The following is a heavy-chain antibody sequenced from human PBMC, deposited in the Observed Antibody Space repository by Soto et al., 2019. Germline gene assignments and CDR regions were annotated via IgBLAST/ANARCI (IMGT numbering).Heavy chain of an antibody. CDR1: GFTFSSYA. V-gene: IGHV3-23*01. CDR2: ISGSGGST. J-gene: IGHJ4*02. Sequence: GGSLRLSCAASGFTFSSYAMSWVRQAPGKGLEWVSAISGSGGSTYYADSVKGRFTISRDNSKNTLYLQMNSLRAEDTVLYYCAKSLTYSSSWYYFDYWGQGTLGTVSS. CDR3: AKSLTYSSSWYYFDY. D-gene: IGHD6-13*01.